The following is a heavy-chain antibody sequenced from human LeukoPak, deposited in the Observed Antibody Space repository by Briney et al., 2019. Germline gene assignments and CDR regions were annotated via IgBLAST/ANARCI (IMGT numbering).Heavy chain of an antibody. J-gene: IGHJ4*02. D-gene: IGHD3-22*01. CDR3: ARDLSYYDSSGYSPGY. V-gene: IGHV3-33*01. CDR2: IWYDGSNK. Sequence: TGGSLRLSCAASGFTSSSYGTHWVRQAPGKGLEWVAVIWYDGSNKYYADSVKGRFTISRDNSKNTLYLQMNSLRAEDTAVYYCARDLSYYDSSGYSPGYWGQGTLVTVSS. CDR1: GFTSSSYG.